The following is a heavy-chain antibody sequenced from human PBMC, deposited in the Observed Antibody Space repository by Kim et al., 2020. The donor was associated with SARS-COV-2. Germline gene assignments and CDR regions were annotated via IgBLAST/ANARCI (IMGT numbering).Heavy chain of an antibody. CDR2: IIPIFGTA. CDR3: ARGRQPARHYYYYGMDV. V-gene: IGHV1-69*13. J-gene: IGHJ6*02. Sequence: SVKVSCKASGGTFSSYAISWVRQAPGQGLEWMGGIIPIFGTANYAQKFQGRVTITADESTSTAYMELSSLRSEDTAVYYCARGRQPARHYYYYGMDVWGQGTTVTVSS. CDR1: GGTFSSYA. D-gene: IGHD6-13*01.